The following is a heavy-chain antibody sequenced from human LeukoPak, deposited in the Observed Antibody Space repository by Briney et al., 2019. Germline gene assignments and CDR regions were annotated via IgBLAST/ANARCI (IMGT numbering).Heavy chain of an antibody. J-gene: IGHJ4*02. CDR2: ISWNSGSI. Sequence: GGSLRLSCAASGFTFDDYAMHWVRHAPGKGLEWVSGISWNSGSIGYADSVKGRFTISRDNAKNSLYLQMNSLGPEDTALYYCAKAASSGWPDWGQGTLVTVSS. CDR3: AKAASSGWPD. CDR1: GFTFDDYA. V-gene: IGHV3-9*01. D-gene: IGHD6-19*01.